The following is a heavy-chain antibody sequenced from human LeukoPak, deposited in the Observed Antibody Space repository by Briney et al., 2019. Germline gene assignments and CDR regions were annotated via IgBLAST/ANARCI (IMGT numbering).Heavy chain of an antibody. Sequence: PGGSLRLSCAASGFTLTNYAMSWVRHAPRQGLECVSAICGSGGNTHYADSAKGRFTISRDNSKSTLYLQMNSLRAEDTAVYYCAGRWSYYYFDYWGQGTLVTVSS. V-gene: IGHV3-23*01. CDR3: AGRWSYYYFDY. CDR1: GFTLTNYA. D-gene: IGHD1-26*01. J-gene: IGHJ4*02. CDR2: ICGSGGNT.